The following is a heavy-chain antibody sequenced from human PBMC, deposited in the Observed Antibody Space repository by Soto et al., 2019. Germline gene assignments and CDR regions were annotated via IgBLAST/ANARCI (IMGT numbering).Heavy chain of an antibody. J-gene: IGHJ6*03. CDR1: GFTFSSYG. CDR2: ISYDGSNK. Sequence: GGSLRLSCAASGFTFSSYGMHWVRQAPGKGLEWVAVISYDGSNKYYADSVKGRFTISRDNSKNTLYLQMNSLRAEDTAVYYCAKVGELSSSYYYYYYYMDVWGKGTTVTVSS. CDR3: AKVGELSSSYYYYYYYMDV. V-gene: IGHV3-30*18. D-gene: IGHD6-13*01.